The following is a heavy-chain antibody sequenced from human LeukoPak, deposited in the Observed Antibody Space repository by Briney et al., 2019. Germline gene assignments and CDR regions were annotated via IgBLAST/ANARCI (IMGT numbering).Heavy chain of an antibody. CDR1: GGSFSGYY. CDR3: ASAGYYGSGSYRRYYGMDV. J-gene: IGHJ6*04. D-gene: IGHD3-10*01. V-gene: IGHV4-34*01. Sequence: SETLSLTCAVYGGSFSGYYWSWIRRPPGKGLEWIGEINHSGSTNYNPSLKSRVTISVDTSKNQFSLKLSSVTAADTAVYYCASAGYYGSGSYRRYYGMDVWGKGTTVTVSS. CDR2: INHSGST.